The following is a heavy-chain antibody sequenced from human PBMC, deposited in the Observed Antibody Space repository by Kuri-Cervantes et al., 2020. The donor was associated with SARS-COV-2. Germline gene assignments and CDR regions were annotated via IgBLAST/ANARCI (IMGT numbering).Heavy chain of an antibody. CDR3: ARGFRAGPGEYFDL. J-gene: IGHJ2*01. V-gene: IGHV3-33*01. Sequence: GGSLRLSCAASELTFSSYGMHWVRQAPGKGLGWVAVIWYDGSNKYYADSVKGRFTISRNNSKNTLYLQMNSLRAEDTAVYYCARGFRAGPGEYFDLWGRGTLVTVSS. D-gene: IGHD3-10*01. CDR2: IWYDGSNK. CDR1: ELTFSSYG.